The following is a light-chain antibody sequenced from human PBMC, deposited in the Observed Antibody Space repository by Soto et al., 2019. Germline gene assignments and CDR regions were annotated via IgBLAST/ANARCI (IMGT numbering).Light chain of an antibody. CDR2: GAS. J-gene: IGKJ3*01. CDR1: QSLSSSY. CDR3: QQYGSSPGT. Sequence: EIVLTQSPGTLSLSPGERATLSCRASQSLSSSYLAWYQQKPGQAPSLLIYGASSRATGIPVRFSGSWSGTDFTLTISRLEHEVFAVYYCQQYGSSPGTFGPGTKVDIK. V-gene: IGKV3-20*01.